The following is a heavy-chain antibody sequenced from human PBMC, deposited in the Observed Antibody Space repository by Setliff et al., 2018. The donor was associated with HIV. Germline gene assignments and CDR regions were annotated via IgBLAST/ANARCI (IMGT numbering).Heavy chain of an antibody. Sequence: PSETLSLTCNVSGGSISSDSYYWGWIRQPPGKGLEWIGSFHHSGSASYNPSLRSRVTISEDTSKNQFSLRLNSLTAADTAVYYCARGTTLNVVPDAFDIWGQGTMVTVSS. J-gene: IGHJ3*02. CDR2: FHHSGSA. CDR1: GGSISSDSYY. CDR3: ARGTTLNVVPDAFDI. V-gene: IGHV4-39*01. D-gene: IGHD4-17*01.